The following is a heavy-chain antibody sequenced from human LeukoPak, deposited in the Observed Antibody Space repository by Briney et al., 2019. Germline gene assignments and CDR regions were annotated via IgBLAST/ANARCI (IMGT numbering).Heavy chain of an antibody. D-gene: IGHD5-24*01. Sequence: GGSLRLSCAASEFTFNSYGMHWVRQAPGKGLEWVAFIRYDGSNKYYADSVKGRFTISRDNSRNTLYLQMNSLRAEDTAVYYCARGHRGWLRHSSGFDPWGQGTLVTVSS. CDR2: IRYDGSNK. CDR3: ARGHRGWLRHSSGFDP. CDR1: EFTFNSYG. J-gene: IGHJ5*02. V-gene: IGHV3-30*02.